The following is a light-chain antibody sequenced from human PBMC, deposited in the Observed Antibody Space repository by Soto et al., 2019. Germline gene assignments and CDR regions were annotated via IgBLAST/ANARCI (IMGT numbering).Light chain of an antibody. CDR2: GAS. CDR3: QQYNNWPFT. V-gene: IGKV3-15*01. J-gene: IGKJ3*01. CDR1: QSVNSN. Sequence: EIMLTQSPVTLSVSPGERATLSYSASQSVNSNLAWYQQKPGQAPWLLIYGASTRATGIPASFIGNGSGTEFTLTASSLQPEDFAVYYCQQYNNWPFTFGPGTKVDI.